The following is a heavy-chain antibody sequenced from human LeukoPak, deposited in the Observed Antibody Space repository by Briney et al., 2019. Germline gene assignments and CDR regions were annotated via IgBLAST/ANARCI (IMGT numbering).Heavy chain of an antibody. V-gene: IGHV3-74*01. Sequence: GGSLRLSCAASGFTFSSYWMHWVRQAPGKGLVRVSRINSDGSSTSYADSVKGRFTISRDSAKNTLYLEMNSLRAEDTAVYYCARYNWNSAPFDYWGQGTLVTVSS. D-gene: IGHD1-7*01. J-gene: IGHJ4*02. CDR3: ARYNWNSAPFDY. CDR2: INSDGSST. CDR1: GFTFSSYW.